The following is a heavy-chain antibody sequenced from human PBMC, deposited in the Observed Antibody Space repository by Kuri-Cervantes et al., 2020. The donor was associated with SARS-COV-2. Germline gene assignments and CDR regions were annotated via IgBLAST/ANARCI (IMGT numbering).Heavy chain of an antibody. Sequence: GESLKISCAASGFTFSSYAMSWVRQAPGKGLEWVSAISGSGGSTYYADSVKGRFTISRDNSKNTLYLQMNSLRAEDTAVYYCAKIGTQYCSAGSCYVDYWGQGTLVTVSS. CDR3: AKIGTQYCSAGSCYVDY. D-gene: IGHD2-15*01. CDR2: ISGSGGST. V-gene: IGHV3-23*01. CDR1: GFTFSSYA. J-gene: IGHJ4*02.